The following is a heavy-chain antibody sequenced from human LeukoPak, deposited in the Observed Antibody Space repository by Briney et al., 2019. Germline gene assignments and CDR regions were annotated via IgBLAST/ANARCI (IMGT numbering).Heavy chain of an antibody. CDR2: MNPNSGNT. CDR3: ARAHGSGMNWFDP. D-gene: IGHD3-10*01. J-gene: IGHJ5*02. CDR1: GYTFTGYY. V-gene: IGHV1-8*03. Sequence: VASVKVSCKASGYTFTGYYMHWVRQATGQGLEWMGWMNPNSGNTGYAQKFQGRVTITRNTSISTAYMELSSLRSDDTAVYYCARAHGSGMNWFDPWGQGTLVTVSS.